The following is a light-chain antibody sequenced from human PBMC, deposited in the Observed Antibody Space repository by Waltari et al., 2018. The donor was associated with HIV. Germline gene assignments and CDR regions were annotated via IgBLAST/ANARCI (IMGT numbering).Light chain of an antibody. CDR2: EVV. CDR3: ASFTSNYTLI. J-gene: IGLJ2*01. CDR1: TSDFGLYNF. Sequence: QSTLTQPASVSGSPGQSITISCTGSTSDFGLYNFISWYQQHPGGVPKVIIYEVVSRPSGISSRFSGSRSANTASLTISWLQPEDEADYYCASFTSNYTLIFGGGTKVTVL. V-gene: IGLV2-14*01.